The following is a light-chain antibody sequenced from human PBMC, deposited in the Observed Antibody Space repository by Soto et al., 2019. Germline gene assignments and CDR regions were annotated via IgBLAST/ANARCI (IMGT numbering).Light chain of an antibody. CDR1: QSVSSN. J-gene: IGKJ1*01. Sequence: EIVMTQSPATLSVSPGERATRSCRASQSVSSNLAWYQQKPGQAPRLLSYGASTRADGIPARFSGSGSGTEFTLTISRLQSEDFAVYFCQQYNNWQTWTFGQGTKVEIK. CDR3: QQYNNWQTWT. CDR2: GAS. V-gene: IGKV3-15*01.